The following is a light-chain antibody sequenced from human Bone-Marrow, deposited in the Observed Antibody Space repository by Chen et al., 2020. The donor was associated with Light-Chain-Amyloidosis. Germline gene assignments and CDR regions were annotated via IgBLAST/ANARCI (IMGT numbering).Light chain of an antibody. V-gene: IGLV2-14*01. CDR1: SSDVGGDNH. J-gene: IGLJ1*01. CDR3: SSYTITNTLV. Sequence: QSALTQSASVSGSPGQSITISCTGTSSDVGGDNHVSWYQQHPDKAPKLMIYEVTNRTAWVPDRFASSKSDDTASLTISGLQTEDEADYFCSSYTITNTLVFGSGTRVTVL. CDR2: EVT.